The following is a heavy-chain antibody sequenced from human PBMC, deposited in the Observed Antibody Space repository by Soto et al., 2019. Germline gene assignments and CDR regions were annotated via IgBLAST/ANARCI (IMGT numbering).Heavy chain of an antibody. CDR1: GFTFSSYA. V-gene: IGHV3-30-3*01. J-gene: IGHJ6*02. D-gene: IGHD5-18*01. Sequence: PGGSLRLSCAASGFTFSSYAMHWVRQAPGKGLEWVAVISYDGSNKYYADSVKGRFTISIDNSRNTLYLQMNSLRAEDTAVYYCAREWVQLWHSYYYGMDVWGQGTTVTVSS. CDR2: ISYDGSNK. CDR3: AREWVQLWHSYYYGMDV.